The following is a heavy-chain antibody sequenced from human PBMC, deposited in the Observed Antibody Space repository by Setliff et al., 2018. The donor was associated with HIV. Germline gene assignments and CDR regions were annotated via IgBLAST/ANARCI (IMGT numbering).Heavy chain of an antibody. CDR1: GGTFSSYA. CDR3: ARGADHFDTSGYYSFFDP. D-gene: IGHD3-22*01. J-gene: IGHJ5*02. CDR2: IIPIFGTA. V-gene: IGHV1-69*05. Sequence: SVKVSCKASGGTFSSYAISWVRQAPGQGLEWMGGIIPIFGTANYAQKFQGRVTMTRDTSTSTVYMELSSLKPDDTAVYYCARGADHFDTSGYYSFFDPWGQGTLVTVSS.